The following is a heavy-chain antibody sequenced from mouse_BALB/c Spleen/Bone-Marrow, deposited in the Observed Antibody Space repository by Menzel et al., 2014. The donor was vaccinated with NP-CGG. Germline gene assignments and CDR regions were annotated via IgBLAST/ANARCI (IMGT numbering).Heavy chain of an antibody. J-gene: IGHJ2*01. CDR3: ASYVYGYYFDY. V-gene: IGHV14-3*02. Sequence: EVQLVESGAELVKPGASVKLSCTASGFNIKDTYMHWVKRRPEQGLEWIGRIDPANGNTKYDPKFQGKATITADTSSNTAYLQLSSLTSEDTAVYYCASYVYGYYFDYRGQGTTLTVSS. CDR1: GFNIKDTY. CDR2: IDPANGNT. D-gene: IGHD2-2*01.